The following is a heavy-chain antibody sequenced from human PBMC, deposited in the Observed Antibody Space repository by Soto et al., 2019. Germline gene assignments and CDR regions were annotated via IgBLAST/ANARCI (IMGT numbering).Heavy chain of an antibody. J-gene: IGHJ4*01. D-gene: IGHD6-6*01. CDR2: IIPIFGTA. CDR1: GGTFSRYA. CDR3: AGGQYSAQFGRYY. Sequence: QVQLVQSGAEVKKPGSSVKVSGKDSGGTFSRYAISWVRQAPGQGLEWMGGIIPIFGTANYAQKFQARVKSTADSSTSTAYMELSSLRSEDTAVYYFAGGQYSAQFGRYYWGNVSLFTVSS. V-gene: IGHV1-69*01.